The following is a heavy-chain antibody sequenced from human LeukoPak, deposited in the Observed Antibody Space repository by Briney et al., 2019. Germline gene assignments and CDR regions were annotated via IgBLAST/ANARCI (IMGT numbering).Heavy chain of an antibody. CDR2: SGGST. D-gene: IGHD2-2*01. J-gene: IGHJ6*02. CDR3: SVVPAADRYYYYGMDV. V-gene: IGHV3-66*01. Sequence: SGGSTYYAASVKGRFTISRDNSKNTLYLQMNSLRAEDTAVYYCSVVPAADRYYYYGMDVWGQGTTVTVSS.